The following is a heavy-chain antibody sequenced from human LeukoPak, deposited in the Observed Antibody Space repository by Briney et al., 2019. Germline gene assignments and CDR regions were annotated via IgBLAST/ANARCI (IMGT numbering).Heavy chain of an antibody. CDR3: AAGGGVDI. CDR2: ISYSGST. J-gene: IGHJ3*02. V-gene: IGHV4-59*03. Sequence: PSETLSLTCTVSGGSISSYYWSWIRQPAGKGLEWIGYISYSGSTNYNPSLKSRVTISLDASKNQFSLKLRSVTAADTAVYYCAAGGGVDIWGQGTMVTVSS. D-gene: IGHD3-16*01. CDR1: GGSISSYY.